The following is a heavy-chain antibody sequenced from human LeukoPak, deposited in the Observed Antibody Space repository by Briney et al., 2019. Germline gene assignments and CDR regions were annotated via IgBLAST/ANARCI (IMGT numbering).Heavy chain of an antibody. J-gene: IGHJ5*02. D-gene: IGHD6-13*01. CDR1: AGSIGSDY. CDR2: IYYIGST. Sequence: SQTRSLAWTVAAGSIGSDYGGWIRHPPGGGLGWIGYIYYIGSTNYNPSLKSRVTISVDTSKNQFSLKLSSVTAADTAVYYCASVGGIAAAIDPWGQGTLVTVSS. CDR3: ASVGGIAAAIDP. V-gene: IGHV4-59*01.